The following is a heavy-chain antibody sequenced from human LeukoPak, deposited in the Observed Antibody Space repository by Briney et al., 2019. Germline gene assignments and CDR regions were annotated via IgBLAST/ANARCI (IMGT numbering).Heavy chain of an antibody. V-gene: IGHV4-59*08. D-gene: IGHD2-2*01. CDR2: IYYSGST. Sequence: SETLSLTCTASGGSISSYYWSWIRQPPGKGLEWIGYIYYSGSTNYNPSLKSRVTISVDTSKNQFSLKLSSVTAADTAVYYCARRGVVVPAAMGYFYYYMDVWGKGTTVTVSS. CDR1: GGSISSYY. J-gene: IGHJ6*03. CDR3: ARRGVVVPAAMGYFYYYMDV.